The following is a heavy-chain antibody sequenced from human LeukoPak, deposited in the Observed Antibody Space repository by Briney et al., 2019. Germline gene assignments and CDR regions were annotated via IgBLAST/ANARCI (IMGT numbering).Heavy chain of an antibody. V-gene: IGHV3-30-3*01. D-gene: IGHD3-9*01. Sequence: PGGSLRLSCAASGFTFSNYAMHWVRQAPGKGLEWVAVVSYDGNNLYYADSVKGRFTISRDNSKNTLYLQMNSLRLEDTAVYYCAGDLKPQYYYGMDVWGQGTTVTVSS. CDR2: VSYDGNNL. J-gene: IGHJ6*02. CDR3: AGDLKPQYYYGMDV. CDR1: GFTFSNYA.